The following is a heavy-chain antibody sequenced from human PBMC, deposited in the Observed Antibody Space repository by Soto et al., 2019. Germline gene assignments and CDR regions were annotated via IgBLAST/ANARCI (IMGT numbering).Heavy chain of an antibody. CDR1: GYTFTSYA. Sequence: ASVKVSCKASGYTFTSYAMHWLRQAPGQRLEWMGWINAGNGNTKYSQKFQGRVTITRDTSASTAYMELSSLRSEDTAVYYCARARCSSTSCYIDYWGQGTLVTVSS. V-gene: IGHV1-3*01. J-gene: IGHJ4*02. D-gene: IGHD2-2*02. CDR3: ARARCSSTSCYIDY. CDR2: INAGNGNT.